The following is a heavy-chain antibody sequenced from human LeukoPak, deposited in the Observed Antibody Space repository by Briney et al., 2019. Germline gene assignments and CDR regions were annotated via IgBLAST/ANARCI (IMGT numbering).Heavy chain of an antibody. D-gene: IGHD3-10*01. V-gene: IGHV1-18*01. CDR3: ARHDITMVRGVIIRDYGMDV. Sequence: ASVKVSCKAFGYTFPNFGVSWVRQAPGQGLEWMGWISGYNCGTDYAQKLQGRVTMTTDTSTTTAYMELRSLRSDDTAVYYCARHDITMVRGVIIRDYGMDVWGQGTTVTVSS. CDR2: ISGYNCGT. CDR1: GYTFPNFG. J-gene: IGHJ6*02.